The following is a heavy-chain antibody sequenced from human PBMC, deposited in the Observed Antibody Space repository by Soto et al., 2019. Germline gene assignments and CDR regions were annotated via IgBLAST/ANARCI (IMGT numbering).Heavy chain of an antibody. J-gene: IGHJ4*02. CDR3: ARDIGTSGDSKPFDY. CDR1: GFTFSSYG. V-gene: IGHV3-33*01. Sequence: QVQLVESGGGVVQPGRSLRLSCAASGFTFSSYGMHWVRQAPGKGLEWVAVIWYDGSNKYYADSVKGRFTISRDNSKNTLYLQMNSLRAEDTAVYYCARDIGTSGDSKPFDYWGQGTLVTVSS. CDR2: IWYDGSNK. D-gene: IGHD4-17*01.